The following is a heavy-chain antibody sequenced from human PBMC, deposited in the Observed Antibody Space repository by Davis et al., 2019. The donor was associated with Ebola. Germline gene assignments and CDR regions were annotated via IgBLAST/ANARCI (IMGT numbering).Heavy chain of an antibody. CDR1: GFTFSSYW. CDR3: AKGSDVTGYFPLDY. CDR2: ITNSGGAT. V-gene: IGHV3-23*01. D-gene: IGHD3-9*01. J-gene: IGHJ4*02. Sequence: GESLKISCAASGFTFSSYWMHWVRQAPGKGLEWISGITNSGGATYYIGSVKGRFTISRDNSRNTVYLQMNSLRAEDTAMYYCAKGSDVTGYFPLDYWGQGTLVTVSS.